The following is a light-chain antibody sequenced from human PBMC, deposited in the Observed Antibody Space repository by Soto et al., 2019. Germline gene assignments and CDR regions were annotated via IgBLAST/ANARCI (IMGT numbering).Light chain of an antibody. CDR1: QSLTNSF. V-gene: IGKV3-20*01. J-gene: IGKJ5*01. CDR3: QQYGTSEII. CDR2: DTS. Sequence: EIVLTQSPATLSSFPGDRVTLSCRASQSLTNSFIAWYQQRPGQAPRLLIYDTSSRASGIPDRFSGSGSWTDFTLTISRLETEDFAVFYCQQYGTSEIIFGQGTRLEIK.